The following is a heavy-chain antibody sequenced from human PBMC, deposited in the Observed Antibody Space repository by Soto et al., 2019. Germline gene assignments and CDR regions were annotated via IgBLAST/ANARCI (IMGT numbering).Heavy chain of an antibody. Sequence: QVQLVESGGGVVQPGRSLRLSCAASGFTFSSYGMHWVRQAPGKGLEWVAVISYDGSNKYYADSVKGRFTISRDNSKNTLYLQMNSLRAEDTAVYYCAKDRRELVYYFDYWGQGTLVTVSS. J-gene: IGHJ4*02. D-gene: IGHD1-26*01. CDR3: AKDRRELVYYFDY. CDR2: ISYDGSNK. V-gene: IGHV3-30*18. CDR1: GFTFSSYG.